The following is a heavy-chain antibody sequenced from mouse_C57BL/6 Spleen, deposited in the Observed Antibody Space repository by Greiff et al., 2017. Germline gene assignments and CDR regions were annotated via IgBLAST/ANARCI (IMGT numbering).Heavy chain of an antibody. J-gene: IGHJ2*01. CDR1: GFTFSSST. D-gene: IGHD2-4*01. CDR3: SRGRDYDPFDY. Sequence: DVKLVESGGGLVKPGGSLKLSCAASGFTFSSSTMSWVRQTPEKRLEWVATISGGGGNTYYPDSVKGRFTISRDKAKNTLYLQMSSLRSEDTAVYYCSRGRDYDPFDYWGQGTTVTVSS. V-gene: IGHV5-9*04. CDR2: ISGGGGNT.